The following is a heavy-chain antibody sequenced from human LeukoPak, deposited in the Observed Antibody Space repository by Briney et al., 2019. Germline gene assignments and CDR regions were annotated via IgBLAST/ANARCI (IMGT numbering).Heavy chain of an antibody. J-gene: IGHJ3*02. D-gene: IGHD6-13*01. V-gene: IGHV3-13*01. CDR2: MGTGDDT. CDR3: ARRSAAAGIDAFDI. CDR1: GFTLRNYD. Sequence: GESLRLSCAASGFTLRNYDMHWVRQPTGKGLEWVSAMGTGDDTYFSGSVKGRFTGVRENAKNTVYLQMNSLRAGDTAMYYCARRSAAAGIDAFDIWGQGTMVIVSS.